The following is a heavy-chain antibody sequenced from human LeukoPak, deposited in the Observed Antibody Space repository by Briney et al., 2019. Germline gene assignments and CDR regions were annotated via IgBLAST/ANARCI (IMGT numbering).Heavy chain of an antibody. J-gene: IGHJ4*02. CDR3: ASALGYCSSTSCDY. D-gene: IGHD2-2*01. CDR1: GFTFSDHY. Sequence: GGSLRLSCAASGFTFSDHYMDWVRQAPGKGLEWVGRTRNKANSYTTEYAASVNGRFTISRDDSKNSLYLQMNSLKTEDTAVYYCASALGYCSSTSCDYWGQGTLVTVSS. CDR2: TRNKANSYTT. V-gene: IGHV3-72*01.